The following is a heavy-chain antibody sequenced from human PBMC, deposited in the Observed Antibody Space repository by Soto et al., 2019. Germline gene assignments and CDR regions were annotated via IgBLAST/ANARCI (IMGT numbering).Heavy chain of an antibody. CDR3: ARDLIEIVVVPAAIGGEYYYYYMDV. CDR1: GFTFSSYS. D-gene: IGHD2-2*01. CDR2: ISSSSSTI. V-gene: IGHV3-48*01. Sequence: EVQLVESGGGLVQPGGSLRLSCAASGFTFSSYSMNWVRQAPGKGLEWVSYISSSSSTIYYADSVKGRFTISRDNAKNSLYLQMNSLRAEDTAVYYCARDLIEIVVVPAAIGGEYYYYYMDVWGKGTTVTVSS. J-gene: IGHJ6*03.